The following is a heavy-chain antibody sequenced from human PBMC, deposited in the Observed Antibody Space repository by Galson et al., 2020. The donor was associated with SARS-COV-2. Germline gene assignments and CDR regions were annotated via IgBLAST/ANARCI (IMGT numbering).Heavy chain of an antibody. J-gene: IGHJ5*02. CDR2: IYYSGST. CDR3: ARGKDTIFRVVIIPGWFDP. D-gene: IGHD3-3*01. Sequence: SETLSLTCTVSGGSISSYYWSWIRQPPGKGLEWIGYIYYSGSTNYNPSLKSRVTISVDTSKNQFSLKLSSVTAADTAVYYCARGKDTIFRVVIIPGWFDPWGQGTLVTVSS. CDR1: GGSISSYY. V-gene: IGHV4-59*01.